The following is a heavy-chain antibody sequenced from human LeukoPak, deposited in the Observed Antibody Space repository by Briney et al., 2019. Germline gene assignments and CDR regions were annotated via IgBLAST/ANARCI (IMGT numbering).Heavy chain of an antibody. Sequence: QPGGSLRLSXAASGFTFSSYAMSWVRQAPGKGLEWVSAISGSGGSTYYADSVKGRFAISRDNSKNTLYLQMNSLRAEDTAVYYFAKGVDYYYYYMDVWGKGTTVTVSS. CDR3: AKGVDYYYYYMDV. CDR2: ISGSGGST. CDR1: GFTFSSYA. J-gene: IGHJ6*03. V-gene: IGHV3-23*01.